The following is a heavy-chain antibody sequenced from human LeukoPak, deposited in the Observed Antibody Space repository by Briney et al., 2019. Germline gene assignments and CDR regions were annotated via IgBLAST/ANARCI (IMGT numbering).Heavy chain of an antibody. J-gene: IGHJ4*02. V-gene: IGHV4-34*01. CDR3: ARVRHSSNLGY. CDR2: INHSGST. Sequence: SETLSLTCAVYGGSFSGYYWSWIRQPPGKGLEWIGEINHSGSTNYNPSLKSRVTISVDTSKNQFSLKLSSVTAADTAVYYCARVRHSSNLGYWGQGTLVTVSS. D-gene: IGHD6-13*01. CDR1: GGSFSGYY.